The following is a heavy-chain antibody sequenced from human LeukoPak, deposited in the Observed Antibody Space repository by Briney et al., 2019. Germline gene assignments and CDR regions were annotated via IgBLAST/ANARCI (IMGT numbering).Heavy chain of an antibody. CDR3: AKDRPRALITMVRGAVGPFDY. V-gene: IGHV3-23*01. D-gene: IGHD3-10*01. Sequence: PGGSLRLSCAASGFTFSSYSMNWVRQAPGKGLEWVSAISGSGGSTYYADSVKGRFTISRDNSKNTLYLQMNSLRAEDTAVYYCAKDRPRALITMVRGAVGPFDYWGQGTLVTVSS. CDR1: GFTFSSYS. CDR2: ISGSGGST. J-gene: IGHJ4*02.